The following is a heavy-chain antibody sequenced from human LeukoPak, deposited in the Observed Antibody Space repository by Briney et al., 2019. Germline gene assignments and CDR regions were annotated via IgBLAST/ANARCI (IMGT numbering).Heavy chain of an antibody. CDR3: ARPESTAASGALFDY. CDR1: GYSFTSYW. Sequence: GESLKISCKGSGYSFTSYWISWVRQMPGKGLEWMGRIDPSDSYTNYSPSFQGHVTISADKSISTAYLQWSSLKASDTAMYYCARPESTAASGALFDYWGQGTLVTVSS. V-gene: IGHV5-10-1*01. CDR2: IDPSDSYT. D-gene: IGHD6-13*01. J-gene: IGHJ4*02.